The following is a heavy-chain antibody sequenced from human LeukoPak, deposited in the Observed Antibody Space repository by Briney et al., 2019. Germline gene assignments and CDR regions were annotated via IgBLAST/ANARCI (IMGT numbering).Heavy chain of an antibody. D-gene: IGHD2-15*01. J-gene: IGHJ5*02. Sequence: GGSLRLSCAASGFTFSSYAMSWVRQAPGKGLEWVSAISGSGGSTYYADSVKGRFTISRDNSKNTLYLQMNNLRAEDTAVYYCARDGIFGWFDPWGQGTLVTVSS. V-gene: IGHV3-23*01. CDR1: GFTFSSYA. CDR3: ARDGIFGWFDP. CDR2: ISGSGGST.